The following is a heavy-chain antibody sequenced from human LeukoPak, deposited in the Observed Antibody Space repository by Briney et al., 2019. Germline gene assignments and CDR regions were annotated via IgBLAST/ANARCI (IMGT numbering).Heavy chain of an antibody. D-gene: IGHD6-13*01. J-gene: IGHJ6*03. CDR2: ISAYNGNT. V-gene: IGHV1-18*01. CDR1: GYTFTSYG. Sequence: GASVKVSCKASGYTFTSYGISWVRQAPGQGLEWMGWISAYNGNTNYAQKLQGRVTMTTDTSTSTAYMELRSLRSDDTAVYYCARAPAAAGLYYYYYMDVWGKGTTVTVSS. CDR3: ARAPAAAGLYYYYYMDV.